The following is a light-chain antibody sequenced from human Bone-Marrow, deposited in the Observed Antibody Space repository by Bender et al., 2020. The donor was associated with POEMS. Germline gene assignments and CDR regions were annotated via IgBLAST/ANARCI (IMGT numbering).Light chain of an antibody. J-gene: IGLJ1*01. V-gene: IGLV3-21*02. Sequence: SYVLTQPPSVSVAPGQTAEITCGGNNIGIKLLHWYQQKPGQAPLLVVYDDSGRPSGVPDRFSGSKSGTSASLAISGLRSEDEADYYCAAWDDRVSGPNYVFGTGTKVTVL. CDR1: NIGIKL. CDR2: DDS. CDR3: AAWDDRVSGPNYV.